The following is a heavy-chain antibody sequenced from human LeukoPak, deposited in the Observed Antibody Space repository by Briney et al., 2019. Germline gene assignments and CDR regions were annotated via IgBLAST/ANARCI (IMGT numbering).Heavy chain of an antibody. CDR3: AKDLSSGWEYFQH. J-gene: IGHJ1*01. V-gene: IGHV3-53*01. D-gene: IGHD6-19*01. CDR1: GFTVSSNS. CDR2: IYSGGST. Sequence: GGSLRLSCTVSGFTVSSNSMSWVRQAPGKGLEWVSVIYSGGSTYYADSVKGRFTISRDNSKNTLYLQMNSLRAEDTAVYYCAKDLSSGWEYFQHWGQGTLVTVSS.